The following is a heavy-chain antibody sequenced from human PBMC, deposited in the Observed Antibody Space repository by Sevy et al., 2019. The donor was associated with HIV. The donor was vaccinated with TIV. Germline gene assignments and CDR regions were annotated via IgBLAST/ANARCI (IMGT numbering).Heavy chain of an antibody. D-gene: IGHD3-16*01. CDR2: ISDSGGGT. Sequence: GGSLRLSCAASGFTFSSYAMSWVRLAPGKGLEWVSGISDSGGGTYYADSVKGRFTISRDNSKNTVYLQMNSLRVDDTAVYYCAKGGGYGHGGDYWGQGTLVTVSS. CDR1: GFTFSSYA. V-gene: IGHV3-23*01. CDR3: AKGGGYGHGGDY. J-gene: IGHJ4*02.